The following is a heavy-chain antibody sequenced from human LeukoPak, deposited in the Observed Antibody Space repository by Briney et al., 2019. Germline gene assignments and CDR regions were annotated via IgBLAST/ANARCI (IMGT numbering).Heavy chain of an antibody. J-gene: IGHJ4*02. CDR1: GGSFSGYY. Sequence: SETLSLTCAVYGGSFSGYYWGWIRQPPGKGLEWMGTIYHSGSTYYNPSLKSRVTISVDTSKNQFSLKLSSVTAADTAVYYCARQMIVVVAGALDYWGQGTLVTVSS. V-gene: IGHV4-34*01. CDR2: IYHSGST. CDR3: ARQMIVVVAGALDY. D-gene: IGHD2-15*01.